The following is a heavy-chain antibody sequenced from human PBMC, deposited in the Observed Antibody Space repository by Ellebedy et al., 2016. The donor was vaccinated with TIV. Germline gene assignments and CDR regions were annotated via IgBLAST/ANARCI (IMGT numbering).Heavy chain of an antibody. CDR3: ETGPGVLPLLEWLY. J-gene: IGHJ4*02. CDR2: FDPEDGET. V-gene: IGHV1-24*01. D-gene: IGHD3-3*01. Sequence: AASVKVSCKVSGYTLTELSMHWVRQAPGKGLEWMGGFDPEDGETIYAQKFQGRVTMTEDTSTDPAYMALSRLRPEDTAVYYCETGPGVLPLLEWLYWGQGTLVTVSS. CDR1: GYTLTELS.